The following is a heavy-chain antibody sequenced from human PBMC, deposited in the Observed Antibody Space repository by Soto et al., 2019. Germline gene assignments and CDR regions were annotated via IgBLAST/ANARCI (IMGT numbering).Heavy chain of an antibody. J-gene: IGHJ4*02. CDR3: ARYNAASGTYYFDY. D-gene: IGHD6-13*01. V-gene: IGHV4-30-2*01. Sequence: SETLSLTCAVSGGSISSGGYSWSWIRQPPGKGLEWIGYIYHSGSTYYNPSLKSRVTISVDRSKNQFSLKLSSVTAADTAVYFCARYNAASGTYYFDYWGRGALVTSPQ. CDR2: IYHSGST. CDR1: GGSISSGGYS.